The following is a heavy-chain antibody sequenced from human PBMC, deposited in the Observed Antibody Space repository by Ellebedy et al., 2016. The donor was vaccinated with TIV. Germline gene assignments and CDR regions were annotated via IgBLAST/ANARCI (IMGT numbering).Heavy chain of an antibody. J-gene: IGHJ3*02. CDR3: ARRLVAGSPNSFDI. Sequence: PSETLSLTCTVSGGSFSFYFWNWIRQSPGKGLEWIGYIYYSGGTNYNPSLKSPVDISVDTSKNQFSLKLSSVTAADTAVYYCARRLVAGSPNSFDIWGQGTMVTVSS. V-gene: IGHV4-59*08. D-gene: IGHD6-19*01. CDR1: GGSFSFYF. CDR2: IYYSGGT.